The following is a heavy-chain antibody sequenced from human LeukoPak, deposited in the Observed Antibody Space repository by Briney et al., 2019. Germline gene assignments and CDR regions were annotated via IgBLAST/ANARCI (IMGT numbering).Heavy chain of an antibody. CDR1: GYTFTSYG. CDR3: ARDLQTGTVTWFDP. J-gene: IGHJ5*02. Sequence: ASVKVSCKASGYTFTSYGISWVRQAPGQGLEWMGWISAYNGNTNYAQKLQGRVTMTTDTSTSTAYMELRSLRSDDTAAYYCARDLQTGTVTWFDPWGQGTLVVVSS. CDR2: ISAYNGNT. V-gene: IGHV1-18*01. D-gene: IGHD1-1*01.